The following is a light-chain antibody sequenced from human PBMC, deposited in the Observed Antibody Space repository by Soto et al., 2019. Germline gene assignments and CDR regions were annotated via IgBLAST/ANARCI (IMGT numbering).Light chain of an antibody. CDR1: QGINIF. V-gene: IGKV1-9*01. CDR3: QQYNSYYRT. J-gene: IGKJ5*01. Sequence: DIQLTQSPSFLSASVGDIFTITFRASQGINIFLAWFQQKPGKAPNLLISAASTLQSGVPSRFSGSGSGTEFTLTISSLQPDDFATYYCQQYNSYYRTFGQGTRLEIK. CDR2: AAS.